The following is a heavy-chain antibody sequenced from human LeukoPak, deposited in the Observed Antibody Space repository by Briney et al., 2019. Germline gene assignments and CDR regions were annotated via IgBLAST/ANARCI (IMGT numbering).Heavy chain of an antibody. CDR2: ISGDGGST. V-gene: IGHV3-43*02. J-gene: IGHJ4*02. CDR1: GFTFDDYA. CDR3: ASGEYSGSQYDY. D-gene: IGHD1-26*01. Sequence: GRSLRLSCAASGFTFDDYAMHWVRQAPGKGLEWVSLISGDGGSTYYADSVKGRFTISRDNSKNSLYLQMNSLRTEDTALYYCASGEYSGSQYDYWGQGTLVTVSS.